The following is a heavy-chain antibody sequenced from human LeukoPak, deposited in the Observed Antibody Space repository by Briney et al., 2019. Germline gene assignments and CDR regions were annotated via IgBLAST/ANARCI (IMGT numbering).Heavy chain of an antibody. CDR2: FDPEDGET. J-gene: IGHJ5*02. D-gene: IGHD2-2*01. CDR3: ARVVANIVVGKNWFDP. Sequence: GASVKVSCKVSGYTLSELSMHWVRQAPGKGLEWMGGFDPEDGETIYAQMFQGRVSMTEDTSTDTAYMELSRLRSDDTAVYYCARVVANIVVGKNWFDPWGQGTLVTVSS. CDR1: GYTLSELS. V-gene: IGHV1-24*01.